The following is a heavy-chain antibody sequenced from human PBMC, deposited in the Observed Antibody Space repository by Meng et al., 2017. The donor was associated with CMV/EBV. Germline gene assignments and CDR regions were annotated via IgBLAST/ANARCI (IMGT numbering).Heavy chain of an antibody. Sequence: SETLSLTCTVSGGSISSYYWSWIRQPPGKGLEWIGYIYYSGSTNYNPSLKSRVTISVDTSKNQFSLKLSSVTAADTAVYYCARDLFGVVSTHTYYYYGMDVWGQGTTVTVSS. D-gene: IGHD3-3*01. J-gene: IGHJ6*02. CDR2: IYYSGST. CDR1: GGSISSYY. V-gene: IGHV4-59*01. CDR3: ARDLFGVVSTHTYYYYGMDV.